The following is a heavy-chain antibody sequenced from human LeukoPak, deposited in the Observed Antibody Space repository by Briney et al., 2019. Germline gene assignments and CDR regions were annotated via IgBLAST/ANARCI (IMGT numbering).Heavy chain of an antibody. D-gene: IGHD2-2*01. CDR1: GFTFSSYG. V-gene: IGHV3-23*01. CDR2: ISGSGGST. Sequence: PGGSLRLSCAASGFTFSSYGMTWVRRTPGKGLEWVSGISGSGGSTYYADSVRGRFTISRDNSKNTLYLQMNSLRAEDTAEYYCVRSEEILVVPAAYFDYWGQGTLVTVSS. J-gene: IGHJ4*02. CDR3: VRSEEILVVPAAYFDY.